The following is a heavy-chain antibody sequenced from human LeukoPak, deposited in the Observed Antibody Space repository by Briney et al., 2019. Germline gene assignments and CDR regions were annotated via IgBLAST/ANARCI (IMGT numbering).Heavy chain of an antibody. J-gene: IGHJ4*02. D-gene: IGHD6-13*01. V-gene: IGHV4-4*02. CDR1: GGSISSSNW. CDR2: IYHSGST. Sequence: PSGTLSLTCAVSGGSISSSNWWSWVRQPPGKGLEWIGEIYHSGSTNYNPSLKSRVTISVDKSKNQFSLKLSSVTAADTAVYYCARRRPGIAAQIDYWGQGTLVTVSS. CDR3: ARRRPGIAAQIDY.